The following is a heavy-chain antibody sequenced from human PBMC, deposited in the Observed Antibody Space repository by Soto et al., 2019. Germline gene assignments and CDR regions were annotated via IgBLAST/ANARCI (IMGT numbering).Heavy chain of an antibody. CDR1: GFTFSSYW. CDR2: INSDGSST. CDR3: ASALFGGDVLDY. Sequence: GGSLRLSCAASGFTFSSYWMHWVRQAPGKGLVWVSRINSDGSSTSYADSVKGRFTISRDNAKNTLYLQMNSLRAEDTAVYYCASALFGGDVLDYWGQGTLVTVSS. D-gene: IGHD2-21*02. V-gene: IGHV3-74*01. J-gene: IGHJ4*02.